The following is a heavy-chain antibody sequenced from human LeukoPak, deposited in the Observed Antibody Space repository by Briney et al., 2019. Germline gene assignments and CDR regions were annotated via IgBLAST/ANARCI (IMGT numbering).Heavy chain of an antibody. D-gene: IGHD2-15*01. CDR3: TRDCSGGSCYSGLS. CDR1: GFTFSNAW. J-gene: IGHJ4*02. Sequence: PGGSLRLSCAASGFTFSNAWMSWVRQAPGKGLEWVGRIKSKTDGGTTDYAAPVKGRFTISRDDSKNTLYLQMNSLKTEDTAVYYCTRDCSGGSCYSGLSWGQGTLVTVSS. CDR2: IKSKTDGGTT. V-gene: IGHV3-15*01.